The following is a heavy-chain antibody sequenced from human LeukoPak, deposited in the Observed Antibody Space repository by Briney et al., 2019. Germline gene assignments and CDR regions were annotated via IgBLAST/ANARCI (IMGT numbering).Heavy chain of an antibody. D-gene: IGHD5-24*01. CDR2: ISSSGSSI. Sequence: GGSLSLSCAASGFAFSSHEMNWVCQAPGKGLEWVSYISSSGSSIYYADSVKGRFTISRDNAQNSLYLQMNSLRADDTAAYYCARDGADDYNYHAHDFWGQGTMVTVSS. CDR3: ARDGADDYNYHAHDF. CDR1: GFAFSSHE. J-gene: IGHJ3*01. V-gene: IGHV3-48*03.